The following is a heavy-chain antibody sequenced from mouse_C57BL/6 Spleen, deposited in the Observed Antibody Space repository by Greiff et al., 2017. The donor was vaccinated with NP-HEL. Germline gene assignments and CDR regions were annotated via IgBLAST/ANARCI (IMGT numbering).Heavy chain of an antibody. CDR3: ARSHYYGSSYERTGTEFAY. CDR2: IYPRDGST. Sequence: QVQLKESGPELVKPGASVKLSCKASGYTFTSYDINWVKQRPGQGLEWIGWIYPRDGSTKYNEKFKGKVTLTVDTSSSTTYMELHSLTSEDSAVYFCARSHYYGSSYERTGTEFAYWGQGTLVTVSA. J-gene: IGHJ3*01. D-gene: IGHD1-1*01. CDR1: GYTFTSYD. V-gene: IGHV1-85*01.